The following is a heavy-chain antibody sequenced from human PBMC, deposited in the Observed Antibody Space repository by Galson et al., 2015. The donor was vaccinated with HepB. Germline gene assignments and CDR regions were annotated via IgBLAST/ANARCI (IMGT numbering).Heavy chain of an antibody. CDR2: ISGSGGST. Sequence: SLRLSCAASGFTFSSYAMSWVRQAPGKGLEWVSAISGSGGSTYYADSVKGRFTISRDNSKNTLYLQMNSLRAEDTAVYYCAKARPLRPDYYGSGSYYWAPFDYWGQGTLVTVSS. J-gene: IGHJ4*02. V-gene: IGHV3-23*01. CDR3: AKARPLRPDYYGSGSYYWAPFDY. D-gene: IGHD3-10*01. CDR1: GFTFSSYA.